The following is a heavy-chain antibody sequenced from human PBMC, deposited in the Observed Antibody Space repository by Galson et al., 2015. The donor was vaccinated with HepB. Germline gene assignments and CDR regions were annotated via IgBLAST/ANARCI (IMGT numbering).Heavy chain of an antibody. D-gene: IGHD3-10*01. V-gene: IGHV3-33*08. J-gene: IGHJ1*01. CDR1: GFTFSSYG. CDR3: ARGVYYGSLWFQH. Sequence: SLRLSCAASGFTFSSYGMHWVRQAPGKGLEWVAVIWYDGSNKYYADSVKGRFTISRGNSKNTLYLQMNSLRAEDTAVYYCARGVYYGSLWFQHWGQGTLVTVSS. CDR2: IWYDGSNK.